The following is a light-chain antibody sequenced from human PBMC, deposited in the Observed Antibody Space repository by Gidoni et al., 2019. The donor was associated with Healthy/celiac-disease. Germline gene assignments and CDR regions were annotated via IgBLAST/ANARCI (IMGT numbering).Light chain of an antibody. J-gene: IGKJ1*01. CDR1: QAISKY. V-gene: IGKV1-27*01. CDR2: DAS. Sequence: DSQTTQPPSSLSASVGDRVTITCQASQAISKYLAWYQQKPGKVPKLLIYDASTLQSGVPSRFSGSGSGTDFTLTISSLQPEDVATYYCQQYDSAPLTFGQGTKVEIK. CDR3: QQYDSAPLT.